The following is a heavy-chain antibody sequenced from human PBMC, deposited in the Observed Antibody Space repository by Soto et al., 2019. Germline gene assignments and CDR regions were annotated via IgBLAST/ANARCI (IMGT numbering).Heavy chain of an antibody. Sequence: SLRLSCAASGFSFSTYGMHWVRQAPGKGLEWVAVIWSDGSYKFHEDSVKGRYTISRDDSKDTMYLQMNSLRAEDTAVYYCARDPPYDTSGHYSLDYWGQGTLVTVSS. CDR2: IWSDGSYK. CDR3: ARDPPYDTSGHYSLDY. V-gene: IGHV3-33*01. J-gene: IGHJ4*02. CDR1: GFSFSTYG. D-gene: IGHD3-22*01.